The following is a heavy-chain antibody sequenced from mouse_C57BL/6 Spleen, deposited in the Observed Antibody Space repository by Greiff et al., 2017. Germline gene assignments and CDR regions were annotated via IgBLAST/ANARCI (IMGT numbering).Heavy chain of an antibody. V-gene: IGHV5-17*01. CDR2: ISSGSSTI. CDR1: GFTFSDYG. D-gene: IGHD4-1*01. CDR3: ARDDWETRYFDV. J-gene: IGHJ1*03. Sequence: EVHLVESGGGLVKPGGSLKLSCEASGFTFSDYGMHWVRQAPEKGLEWVAYISSGSSTIYYADTVKGRFTISRDNAKNTLFLQMTSLRSEDTAMXYCARDDWETRYFDVWGTGTTVTVSS.